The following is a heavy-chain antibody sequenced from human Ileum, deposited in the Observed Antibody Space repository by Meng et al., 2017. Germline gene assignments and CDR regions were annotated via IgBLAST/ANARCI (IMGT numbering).Heavy chain of an antibody. CDR1: GGSIRTGAW. J-gene: IGHJ4*02. Sequence: VKPSGPLSLPSAVPGGSIRTGAWWSWVRQPPGKGLEWIGEIHHSGSTNYNPSLKSRVTISVDKSKNQFSLKLNSVTAADTAVYYCAREWSGSYRHFDYWGQGTLVTVSS. CDR3: AREWSGSYRHFDY. D-gene: IGHD1-26*01. CDR2: IHHSGST. V-gene: IGHV4-4*02.